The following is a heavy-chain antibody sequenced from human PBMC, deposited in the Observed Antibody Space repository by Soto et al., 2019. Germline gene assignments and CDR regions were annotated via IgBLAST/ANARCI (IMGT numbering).Heavy chain of an antibody. CDR3: ARVRWTLSLQEPEDL. CDR2: IIPIFGTP. J-gene: IGHJ5*02. Sequence: SVKVSCKGSGGTFNAHAISWVRQAPGQGLEWVGGIIPIFGTPNYAQKFQGRLTINADTSTTTAYLELSSLRSDDTAVYFCARVRWTLSLQEPEDLWGQGTLVSVSS. V-gene: IGHV1-69*06. CDR1: GGTFNAHA. D-gene: IGHD1-26*01.